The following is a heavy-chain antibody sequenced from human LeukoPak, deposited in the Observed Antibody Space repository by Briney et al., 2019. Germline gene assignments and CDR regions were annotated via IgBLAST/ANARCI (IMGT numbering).Heavy chain of an antibody. CDR2: IYYSGST. CDR3: ARKMSTTSAFDD. CDR1: GGSISSSSYY. J-gene: IGHJ4*02. D-gene: IGHD5/OR15-5a*01. V-gene: IGHV4-61*05. Sequence: SETLSLTCTVSGGSISSSSYYWGWIRQPPGKGLEWIGYIYYSGSTNYNPSLKSRVTISVDTSKNQFSLKLTSVTAADTAVYYCARKMSTTSAFDDWGQGTLVTVSS.